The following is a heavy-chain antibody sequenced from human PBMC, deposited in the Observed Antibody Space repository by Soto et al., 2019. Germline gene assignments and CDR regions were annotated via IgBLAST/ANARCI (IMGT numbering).Heavy chain of an antibody. CDR3: TTSANDKFVDY. J-gene: IGHJ4*02. CDR1: GFSFTGSA. V-gene: IGHV3-73*02. D-gene: IGHD5-12*01. Sequence: EVQLVESGGGLVQPGGSLKLSCGASGFSFTGSAMHWVRQASGKGLEWIGRMRSRANSYATTCAESVKGRFTISRDDSKNTAYLQMNSLKTEDTAVYYCTTSANDKFVDYWGQGTLVTVSS. CDR2: MRSRANSYAT.